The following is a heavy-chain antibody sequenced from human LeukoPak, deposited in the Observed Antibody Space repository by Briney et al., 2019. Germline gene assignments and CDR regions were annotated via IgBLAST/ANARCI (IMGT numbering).Heavy chain of an antibody. CDR1: GVSFSGYY. CDR2: INHSGST. V-gene: IGHV4-34*01. D-gene: IGHD3-9*01. J-gene: IGHJ5*02. CDR3: ARDDILTGWTRFDP. Sequence: SETLSLTCAVYGVSFSGYYWSWIRQPPGKGLEWIGEINHSGSTNYNPSLKSRVTISVDTSKNQFSLKLSSVTAADTAVYYCARDDILTGWTRFDPWGQGTLVTVSS.